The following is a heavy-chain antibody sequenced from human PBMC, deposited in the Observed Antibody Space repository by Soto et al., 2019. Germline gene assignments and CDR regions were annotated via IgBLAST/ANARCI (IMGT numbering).Heavy chain of an antibody. D-gene: IGHD1-1*01. J-gene: IGHJ4*02. V-gene: IGHV3-7*01. Sequence: GGSLRLSCAASGFTFSTYWMSWVRQAPGKGLEWVANIKQDGSERYYVDSVKGRFTISRDNAKNSLYLQMNSLRAEDTAVYYCATDSGTSDYWGQGTLVTVSS. CDR1: GFTFSTYW. CDR3: ATDSGTSDY. CDR2: IKQDGSER.